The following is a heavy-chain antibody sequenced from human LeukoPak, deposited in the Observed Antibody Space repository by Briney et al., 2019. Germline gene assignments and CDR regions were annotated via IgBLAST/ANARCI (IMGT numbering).Heavy chain of an antibody. V-gene: IGHV4-39*01. CDR2: IYYSGST. Sequence: PGGSLRLSCAASGFTFSSYGMHWIRQPPGKGLEWIGSIYYSGSTYYNPSLKSRVTISVDTSKNQFSLKLSSVTAADTAVYYCARWHRYYFDYWGQGTLVTVSS. J-gene: IGHJ4*02. CDR1: GFTFSSYG. CDR3: ARWHRYYFDY.